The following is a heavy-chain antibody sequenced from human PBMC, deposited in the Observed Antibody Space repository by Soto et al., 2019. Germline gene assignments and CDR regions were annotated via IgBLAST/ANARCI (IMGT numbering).Heavy chain of an antibody. CDR1: GGSISSYY. V-gene: IGHV4-59*01. D-gene: IGHD1-26*01. CDR3: ARLSPELGGATDYYGMDV. J-gene: IGHJ6*02. Sequence: PSETLSLTCTVSGGSISSYYWSWIRQPPGKGLEWIGYIYYSGSTNYNPSLKSRGTISVDTSKNQFSLKLSSVTAADTAVYYCARLSPELGGATDYYGMDVWGQGTTVTVSS. CDR2: IYYSGST.